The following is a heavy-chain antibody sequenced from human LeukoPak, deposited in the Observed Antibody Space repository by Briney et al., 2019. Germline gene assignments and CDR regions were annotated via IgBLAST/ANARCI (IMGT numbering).Heavy chain of an antibody. CDR2: IYSGGST. Sequence: PGGSLRLSCAASGFTVSSNYMSWVRQAPGKGLEWVSVIYSGGSTYYADSVKGRFTIARDNSKNTLYLRMNSLRAEDTAVYYCARGSSSGWFDPWGQGTLVTVSS. V-gene: IGHV3-66*02. D-gene: IGHD6-13*01. CDR3: ARGSSSGWFDP. J-gene: IGHJ5*02. CDR1: GFTVSSNY.